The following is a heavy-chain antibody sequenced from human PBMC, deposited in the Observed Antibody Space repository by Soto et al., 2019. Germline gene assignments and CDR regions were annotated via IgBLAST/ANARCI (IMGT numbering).Heavy chain of an antibody. Sequence: GGSLRLSCAASGFTFSSYAMRWVRQAPGKGLEWVSAISGSGCRTYYADSVKGRFIISRDNSKNTLFLQMNSLRVEDTAVYYCSKSAVTKYKYFQQWGQGTLVTVSS. CDR2: ISGSGCRT. J-gene: IGHJ1*01. V-gene: IGHV3-23*01. CDR3: SKSAVTKYKYFQQ. CDR1: GFTFSSYA. D-gene: IGHD4-17*01.